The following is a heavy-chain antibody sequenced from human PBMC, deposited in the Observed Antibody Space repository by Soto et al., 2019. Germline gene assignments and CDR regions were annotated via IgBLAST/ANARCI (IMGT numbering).Heavy chain of an antibody. CDR1: GYTFTNYG. D-gene: IGHD3-10*01. CDR3: ARGVVSGCYYNQYNLFDP. CDR2: ISAYNGNT. V-gene: IGHV1-18*01. J-gene: IGHJ5*02. Sequence: ASVKVSCKVSGYTFTNYGISWVRQAPGQGLEWMGWISAYNGNTKYAQKLQGRVTMTTDTSTSTAYMELRSLRSDDTAVYYCARGVVSGCYYNQYNLFDPWTQGTLVTVSS.